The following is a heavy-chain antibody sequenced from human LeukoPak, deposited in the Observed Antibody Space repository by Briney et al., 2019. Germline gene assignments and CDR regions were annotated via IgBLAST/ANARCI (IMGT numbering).Heavy chain of an antibody. CDR2: MYYSGGA. CDR3: ARDTAYRRFDS. J-gene: IGHJ4*02. V-gene: IGHV4-59*01. Sequence: PSETLSLTCTVSGXTISSYYWSWIRQPPGKGRESIGYMYYSGGANYNPSLKSRVTISLDTSNNQFSLRLSSVTAADTAVYYCARDTAYRRFDSWGQGALVTVSS. CDR1: GXTISSYY. D-gene: IGHD2-21*02.